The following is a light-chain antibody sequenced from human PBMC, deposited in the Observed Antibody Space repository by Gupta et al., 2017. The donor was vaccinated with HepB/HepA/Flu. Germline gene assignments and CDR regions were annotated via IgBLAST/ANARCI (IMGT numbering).Light chain of an antibody. CDR1: SSNIGSNY. J-gene: IGLJ2*01. V-gene: IGLV1-47*01. CDR3: AAWDGSLSGFVV. CDR2: RNN. Sequence: ISCSGSSSNIGSNYVYWYQQLPGTAPKLLIYRNNQRPSGVPDRFPGSKSGTSASLAISGLRSEDEADYYWAAWDGSLSGFVVFGGGTKLTVL.